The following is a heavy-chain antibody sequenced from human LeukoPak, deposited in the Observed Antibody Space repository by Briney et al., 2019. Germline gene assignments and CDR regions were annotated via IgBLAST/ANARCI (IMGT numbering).Heavy chain of an antibody. CDR1: GYTFTSYA. Sequence: ASVKVSCKASGYTFTSYAMHWVRQAPGQGLEWMGWISADSGDRYYAQNFQHRVTMTTDTSTTTGYMELRSLRSDDTAVYYCASGSYLWGGMDVWGQGTTVTVSS. V-gene: IGHV1-18*01. J-gene: IGHJ6*02. CDR3: ASGSYLWGGMDV. CDR2: ISADSGDR. D-gene: IGHD1-26*01.